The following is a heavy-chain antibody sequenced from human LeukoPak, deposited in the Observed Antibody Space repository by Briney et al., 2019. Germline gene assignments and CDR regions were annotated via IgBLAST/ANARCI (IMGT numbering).Heavy chain of an antibody. J-gene: IGHJ4*02. CDR1: AGSISSSSHH. Sequence: SETLSLTCTVSAGSISSSSHHWGWIRQSPGKGLEWTGSVYYGRTTYYNPSLNSRVTISVVTSKNQFSLQLNSVTAADTAVYYCVRHDGRGGATMGALDSWGQGSLVTVSS. D-gene: IGHD5-12*01. V-gene: IGHV4-39*01. CDR3: VRHDGRGGATMGALDS. CDR2: VYYGRTT.